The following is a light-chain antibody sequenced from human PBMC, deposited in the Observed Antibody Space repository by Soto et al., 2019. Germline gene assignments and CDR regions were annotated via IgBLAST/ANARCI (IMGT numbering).Light chain of an antibody. J-gene: IGKJ5*01. CDR2: AAT. Sequence: DIQMTQSPSSRFASVGDRVSITCQASQSISAYLNWYQQRPGKAPSLLIYAATRLHSGVPSRFSGSGSGTDFTLTISSLQPEDFATYYCQRSYRSISFGQGTRLEMK. CDR1: QSISAY. V-gene: IGKV1-39*01. CDR3: QRSYRSIS.